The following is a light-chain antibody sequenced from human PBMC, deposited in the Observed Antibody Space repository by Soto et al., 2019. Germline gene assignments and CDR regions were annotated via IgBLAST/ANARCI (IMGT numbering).Light chain of an antibody. V-gene: IGLV2-11*01. CDR2: DVS. CDR1: SSDVGGYNY. J-gene: IGLJ1*01. Sequence: QSALTQPRSVSGSPGQSVTISCTGTSSDVGGYNYVSWYQQHPGKAPKLMIYDVSKRPSGVPDRFSGSKSGNTDSLTISGPQAHDDPDYYCRSYAGTYVFGTGTKVTVL. CDR3: RSYAGTYV.